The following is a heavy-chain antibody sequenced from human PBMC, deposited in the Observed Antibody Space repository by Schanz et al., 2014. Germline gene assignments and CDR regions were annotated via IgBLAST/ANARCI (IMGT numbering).Heavy chain of an antibody. D-gene: IGHD1-26*01. J-gene: IGHJ4*02. Sequence: EVQLVESGGGLVQPGGSLRLSCAASGFTFSGYWMSWVRQAPGEGLVWVANIKLDGSEKYYVDSVKGRFTISRDNAKNSLYLQMNSLTSPSPAVYYCAKYGTGKGVSFEYWGQGTLVTVSS. CDR1: GFTFSGYW. CDR3: AKYGTGKGVSFEY. CDR2: IKLDGSEK. V-gene: IGHV3-7*01.